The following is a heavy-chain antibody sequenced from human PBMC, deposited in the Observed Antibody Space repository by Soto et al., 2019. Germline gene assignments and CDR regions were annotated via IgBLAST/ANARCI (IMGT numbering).Heavy chain of an antibody. CDR3: AKAISGWYPFDY. CDR2: VSGSGTGT. V-gene: IGHV3-23*01. D-gene: IGHD6-19*01. J-gene: IGHJ4*02. Sequence: GGSLRLSCAASGFTFSSYAMTWVRQAPGKGLEWVSGVSGSGTGTYYTDSVKGRFTISRDNSKNTLYLQINSLRAEDTAVYYCAKAISGWYPFDYWGQGTLVTVSS. CDR1: GFTFSSYA.